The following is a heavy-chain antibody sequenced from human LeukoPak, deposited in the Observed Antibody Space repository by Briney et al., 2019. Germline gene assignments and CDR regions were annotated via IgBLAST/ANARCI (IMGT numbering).Heavy chain of an antibody. CDR1: GGSFSGYY. CDR3: ARDGSSSESY. J-gene: IGHJ4*02. V-gene: IGHV4-34*01. CDR2: INHSGST. D-gene: IGHD6-6*01. Sequence: SETLSLTCAVCGGSFSGYYWSWIRQPPGKGLEWIGEINHSGSTNYNPSLKSRVTISVDTSKNQSSLKLSSVTAADTAVYYCARDGSSSESYWGRGTLVTVSS.